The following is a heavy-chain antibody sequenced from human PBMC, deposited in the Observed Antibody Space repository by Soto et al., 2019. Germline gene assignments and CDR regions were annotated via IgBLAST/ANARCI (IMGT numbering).Heavy chain of an antibody. V-gene: IGHV4-30-4*01. Sequence: PSETLSLTCAVSGASICSNYYWSWIRQPPGKGLEWIGFISYSGSTYYNASLKSRVTISVDTSKNQFSLNLSFVTAADTAVYYCATMGTPATGLYYFDYWGQGTLVTVSS. CDR2: ISYSGST. CDR1: GASICSNYY. D-gene: IGHD1-7*01. CDR3: ATMGTPATGLYYFDY. J-gene: IGHJ4*02.